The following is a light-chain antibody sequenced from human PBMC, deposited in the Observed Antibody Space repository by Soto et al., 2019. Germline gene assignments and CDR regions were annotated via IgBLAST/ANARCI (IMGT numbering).Light chain of an antibody. CDR1: QSVNTN. J-gene: IGKJ2*03. CDR2: HAS. V-gene: IGKV1-39*01. CDR3: QQSYITQYS. Sequence: DIQMTQSPSSLSVSVGDRVTITCRASQSVNTNLHWYQQRPGKAPNLLISHASSLQSGVPSRFSGSGSGTDFTLTISSLQREDFATYYCQQSYITQYSFGQGTTLEI.